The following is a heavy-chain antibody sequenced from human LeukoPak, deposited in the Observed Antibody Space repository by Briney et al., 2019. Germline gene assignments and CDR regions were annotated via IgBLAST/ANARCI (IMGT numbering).Heavy chain of an antibody. Sequence: SETLSLTCTVSGGSISSSSYYWGWIRQPPGKGLEWIGSIYHSGSTFYNPSLKSRVTISVDTSKNQFSLKLTSVTAADTAVYYCARFGTAYYYMDVWGKGTTVTVSS. D-gene: IGHD5-18*01. CDR1: GGSISSSSYY. CDR3: ARFGTAYYYMDV. V-gene: IGHV4-39*01. CDR2: IYHSGST. J-gene: IGHJ6*03.